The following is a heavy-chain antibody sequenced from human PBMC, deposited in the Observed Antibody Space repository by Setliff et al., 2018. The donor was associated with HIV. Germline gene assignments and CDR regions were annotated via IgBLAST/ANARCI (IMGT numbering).Heavy chain of an antibody. CDR1: GYTLTSNY. D-gene: IGHD2-15*01. J-gene: IGHJ4*02. Sequence: GASVKVSCKASGYTLTSNYMHWVRQAPGQGLEWMGIVNPSDGSTIYAQKFQGRVTMTRDTSTSTVYMELSSLTSEDTAVYYCARDDRCSGDTCYYYWGQGALVTVSS. CDR3: ARDDRCSGDTCYYY. CDR2: VNPSDGST. V-gene: IGHV1-46*01.